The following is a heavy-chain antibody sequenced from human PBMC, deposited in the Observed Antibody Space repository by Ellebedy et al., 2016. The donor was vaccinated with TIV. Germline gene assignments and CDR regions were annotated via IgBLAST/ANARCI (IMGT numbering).Heavy chain of an antibody. D-gene: IGHD3-16*01. Sequence: ESLKISCAASGFTFSNAWMSWVRQAPGKGLEWFGYIYSSGITNYNPSLKSRVTISVDTSKNQFSLKLRSVTAADTAMYYCAKNSYASGQWGQGTLVTVSS. J-gene: IGHJ4*02. CDR3: AKNSYASGQ. CDR2: IYSSGIT. CDR1: GFTFSNAW. V-gene: IGHV4-59*01.